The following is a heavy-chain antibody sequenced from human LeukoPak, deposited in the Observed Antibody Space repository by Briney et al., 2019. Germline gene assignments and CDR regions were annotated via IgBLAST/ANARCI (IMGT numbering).Heavy chain of an antibody. Sequence: PGGSLRLSCAASGFTFSNYNMNWVRQAPGKGLEWISYISSSGRTTNYADSVKGRFTISRDNAKNSLYLQMNSLKDGDTAVYYCAISGTYRFDYWGQGTLVTVSS. V-gene: IGHV3-48*02. CDR2: ISSSGRTT. D-gene: IGHD1-26*01. CDR3: AISGTYRFDY. J-gene: IGHJ4*02. CDR1: GFTFSNYN.